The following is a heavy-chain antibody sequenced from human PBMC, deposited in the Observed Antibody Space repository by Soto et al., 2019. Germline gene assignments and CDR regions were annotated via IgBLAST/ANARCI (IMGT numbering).Heavy chain of an antibody. Sequence: PGGSLRLSCAASGFTFSNYDMHWVRRPPGKGLEWVAVISFDGSNKYYADSVKGRFTISRDNSKNTLYLQMNSLRAEDTAVYYCAKDYYDSSGYSLYYYYGMDVWGQGTTVTVSS. J-gene: IGHJ6*02. CDR3: AKDYYDSSGYSLYYYYGMDV. D-gene: IGHD3-22*01. CDR2: ISFDGSNK. CDR1: GFTFSNYD. V-gene: IGHV3-30*18.